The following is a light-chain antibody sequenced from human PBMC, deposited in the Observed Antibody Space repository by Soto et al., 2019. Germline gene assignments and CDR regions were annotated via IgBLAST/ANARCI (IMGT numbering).Light chain of an antibody. CDR3: QQYGDSPPT. CDR2: GTS. CDR1: QSVSSNS. J-gene: IGKJ1*01. V-gene: IGKV3-20*01. Sequence: EIVLTQSPGTLSLSPGESATLSCRASQSVSSNSLAWYRRNPGQPPSLLIYGTSTRATDIPRRFSGRGSGTDFTLTITRLEPEDFAEYFCQQYGDSPPTFGQGTKVEVK.